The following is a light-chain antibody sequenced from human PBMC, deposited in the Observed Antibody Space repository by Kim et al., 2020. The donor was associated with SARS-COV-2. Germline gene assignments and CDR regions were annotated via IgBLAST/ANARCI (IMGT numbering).Light chain of an antibody. J-gene: IGLJ2*01. CDR1: SSNIGSNP. CDR2: TNN. CDR3: AAWDDSLNGVV. Sequence: ELTQPPSASGTPGQRVTISCSGSSSNIGSNPVNWYQQFPGTAPKLLIYTNNQWPSGVPDRLSGSKSGTSASLAISGLQSEDEADYYCAAWDDSLNGVVFGGGNQLTVL. V-gene: IGLV1-44*01.